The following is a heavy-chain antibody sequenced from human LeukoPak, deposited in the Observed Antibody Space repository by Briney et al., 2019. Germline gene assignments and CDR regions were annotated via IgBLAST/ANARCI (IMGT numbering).Heavy chain of an antibody. CDR3: ARDPEKYNSGWYYFDY. Sequence: GRSLRLSCAASGFTFSSYDMDWVRQAPGKGLEWVAVIWYDGSNKYYADSVKGRFTISRDNFKNTLYLQMNSLRAEDTAVYYCARDPEKYNSGWYYFDYWGQGTLVTVSS. CDR2: IWYDGSNK. D-gene: IGHD6-19*01. CDR1: GFTFSSYD. V-gene: IGHV3-33*01. J-gene: IGHJ4*02.